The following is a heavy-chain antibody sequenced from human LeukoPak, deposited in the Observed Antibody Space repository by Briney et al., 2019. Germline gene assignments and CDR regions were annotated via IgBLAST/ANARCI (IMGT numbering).Heavy chain of an antibody. D-gene: IGHD5-12*01. CDR3: AKAPLYSGYAFDY. J-gene: IGHJ4*02. CDR2: ISGSGGST. V-gene: IGHV3-23*01. Sequence: HSGGSLRLSCAASGFTFSSYAMSWVRQAPRKGLEWVSAISGSGGSTYYADSVKGRFTISRDNSKSTLYLQMNSLRAEDTAVYYCAKAPLYSGYAFDYWGQGTLVTVSS. CDR1: GFTFSSYA.